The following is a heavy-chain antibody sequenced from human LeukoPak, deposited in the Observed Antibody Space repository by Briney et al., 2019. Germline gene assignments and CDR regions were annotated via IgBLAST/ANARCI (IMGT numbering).Heavy chain of an antibody. Sequence: PSQTLSLTCTVSGGSISSGGYYWSWIHQHPGKGLEWIGYIYYSGSTYYNPSLKSRVTISVDTSKNQFSLKLSSVTAADTAVYYCAREYDYGDLYYFDYWGQGTLVTVSS. J-gene: IGHJ4*02. CDR1: GGSISSGGYY. V-gene: IGHV4-31*03. D-gene: IGHD4-17*01. CDR2: IYYSGST. CDR3: AREYDYGDLYYFDY.